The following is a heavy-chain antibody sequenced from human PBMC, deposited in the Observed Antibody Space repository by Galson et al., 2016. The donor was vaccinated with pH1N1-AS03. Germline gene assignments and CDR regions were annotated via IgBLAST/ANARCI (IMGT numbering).Heavy chain of an antibody. CDR3: SGAMVREAFGGYNAMDV. D-gene: IGHD3-10*01. Sequence: SVKVSCKASGYIFTSYPVNWVRQAPGQGLEWMGWINTDTGNPTYAQGFRGRFVFSLDTSVTTAYLQISSLKAEDTAVYYCSGAMVREAFGGYNAMDVWGQGTTVTVSS. V-gene: IGHV7-4-1*02. J-gene: IGHJ6*02. CDR1: GYIFTSYP. CDR2: INTDTGNP.